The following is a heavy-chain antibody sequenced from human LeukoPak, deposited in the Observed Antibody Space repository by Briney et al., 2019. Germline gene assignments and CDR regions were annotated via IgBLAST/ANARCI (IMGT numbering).Heavy chain of an antibody. D-gene: IGHD5-18*01. CDR3: ARGPTSGYNYGYDY. CDR1: GDSISTYY. J-gene: IGHJ4*02. Sequence: SETLSLTCTVSGDSISTYYWSWIRQPPEKGLEWIGYIYYSGSTNYNPSLKSRVTTSVDTSKNQFSLKVSSVTAADTAVYYCARGPTSGYNYGYDYWGQGTLVTASS. V-gene: IGHV4-59*01. CDR2: IYYSGST.